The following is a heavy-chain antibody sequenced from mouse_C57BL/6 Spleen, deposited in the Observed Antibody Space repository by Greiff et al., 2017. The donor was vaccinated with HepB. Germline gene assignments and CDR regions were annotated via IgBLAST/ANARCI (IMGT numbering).Heavy chain of an antibody. V-gene: IGHV14-3*01. J-gene: IGHJ2*01. D-gene: IGHD2-3*01. Sequence: EVQLQQSVAELVRPGASVKLSCTASGFNIKNTYMHWVKQRPEQGLEWIGRIDPANGNTKYAPKFQGKATITADTSSNTACLQLSSLTSEDTAISYCASERDYDGYYEYYFDYWGQGTTLTVSS. CDR1: GFNIKNTY. CDR2: IDPANGNT. CDR3: ASERDYDGYYEYYFDY.